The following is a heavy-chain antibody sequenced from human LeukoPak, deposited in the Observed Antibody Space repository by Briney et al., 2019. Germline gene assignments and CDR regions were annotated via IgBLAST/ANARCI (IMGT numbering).Heavy chain of an antibody. CDR3: VRGSSANYDT. J-gene: IGHJ5*02. Sequence: GGSLRLSCAASGFTFSSYAMCWVRQAPGKGLQWVSSITRSGDNTYYADSVKGRFTISRDSTKNTLHLQVNSLRAEDTAVYYCVRGSSANYDTWGQGTLVTVSS. V-gene: IGHV3-23*01. D-gene: IGHD4/OR15-4a*01. CDR1: GFTFSSYA. CDR2: ITRSGDNT.